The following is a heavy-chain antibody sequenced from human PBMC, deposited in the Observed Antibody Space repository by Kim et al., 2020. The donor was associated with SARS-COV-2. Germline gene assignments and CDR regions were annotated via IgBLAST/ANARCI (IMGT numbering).Heavy chain of an antibody. CDR1: GFTFRSYA. Sequence: GGSLRLSCAASGFTFRSYAMSWVRQAAGKGLEWVSAISGDGGSTYYADSVKGRFTISRDNSKNTVYLQMNSLGAEDTAVYYCAKRWAGTFDKWGQGTMVTVSS. CDR3: AKRWAGTFDK. CDR2: ISGDGGST. V-gene: IGHV3-23*01. J-gene: IGHJ3*02.